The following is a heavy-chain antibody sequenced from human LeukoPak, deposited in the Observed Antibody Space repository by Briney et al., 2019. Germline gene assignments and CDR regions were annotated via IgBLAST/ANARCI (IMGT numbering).Heavy chain of an antibody. CDR2: ISYDGSNK. Sequence: GGSLRLSCAASGFTFSSYAMHWVRQAPGKGLEWVAVISYDGSNKYYADSVKGRFTISRDNSKNMLYLQMNSLRAEDTAVYYCARSLLWFGELLTAALDYWGQGTLVTVSS. J-gene: IGHJ4*02. CDR1: GFTFSSYA. CDR3: ARSLLWFGELLTAALDY. V-gene: IGHV3-30-3*01. D-gene: IGHD3-10*01.